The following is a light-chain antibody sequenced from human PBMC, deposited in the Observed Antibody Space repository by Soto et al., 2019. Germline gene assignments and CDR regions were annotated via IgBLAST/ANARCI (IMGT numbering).Light chain of an antibody. V-gene: IGKV3-20*01. Sequence: EIVLTQSPGTLSLSPGERATLSCRASQSVSSNYLAWYQQKPGQAPRLLIYGASSRATGIPDRFSGSGSGAECTLTISRREPEDFAVFNCQQYGSSPLTFGGGTKVEIK. CDR2: GAS. J-gene: IGKJ4*01. CDR1: QSVSSNY. CDR3: QQYGSSPLT.